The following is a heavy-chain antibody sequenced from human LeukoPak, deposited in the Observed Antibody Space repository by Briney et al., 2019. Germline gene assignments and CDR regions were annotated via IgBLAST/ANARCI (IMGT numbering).Heavy chain of an antibody. Sequence: GESLKISCKGSGYRFTRYWISWVRQKPGKGLEWMGRIDPSDSYTNYSPSFQGHVTISDDKSISTAYLQWSSLKASDTAMYYCANRKGTVTSRSYYYYYAMDVWGQGTTVTVSS. D-gene: IGHD4-17*01. CDR1: GYRFTRYW. CDR2: IDPSDSYT. J-gene: IGHJ6*02. CDR3: ANRKGTVTSRSYYYYYAMDV. V-gene: IGHV5-10-1*01.